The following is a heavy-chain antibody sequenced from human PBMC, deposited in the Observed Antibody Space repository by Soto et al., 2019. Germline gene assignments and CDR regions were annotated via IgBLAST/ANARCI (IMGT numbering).Heavy chain of an antibody. CDR2: IYYSGST. J-gene: IGHJ4*02. D-gene: IGHD5-12*01. CDR3: AREVGLVAARFDY. CDR1: GGPISSGDYY. Sequence: PSETLSLTCTVSGGPISSGDYYWSWIRQPPGKGLEWIGYIYYSGSTYYNPSLKSRVTISVDTSKNQFSLKLSSVTAADTAVYYCAREVGLVAARFDYWGQGTLVTVSS. V-gene: IGHV4-30-4*01.